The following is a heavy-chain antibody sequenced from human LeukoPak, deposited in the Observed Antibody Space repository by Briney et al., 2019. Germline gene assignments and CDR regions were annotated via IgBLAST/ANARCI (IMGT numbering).Heavy chain of an antibody. CDR3: ATWARPTWYFDL. CDR1: GYTFTGYY. Sequence: ASVKVSCKASGYTFTGYYIHWVRQAPGQGLEWMGWINPNRGGTKYAQKFQGRVTMTEDTSTDTAYMELSSLRSEDTAVYYCATWARPTWYFDLWGRGTLVTVSS. J-gene: IGHJ2*01. V-gene: IGHV1-2*02. CDR2: INPNRGGT.